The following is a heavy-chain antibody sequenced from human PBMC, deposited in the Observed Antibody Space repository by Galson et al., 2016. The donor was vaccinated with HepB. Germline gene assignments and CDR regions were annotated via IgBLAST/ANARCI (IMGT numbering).Heavy chain of an antibody. CDR1: GSVVSSTY. CDR3: ARDGRQDRGSIFDY. Sequence: SLRLSCAASGSVVSSTYMAWVRQAPGRGLECVSLLYRDGFTYYADSVKGRFTISRDNSKNTFYLQMNSLRADDTAVYYCARDGRQDRGSIFDYWGQGTLVTVSS. J-gene: IGHJ4*02. D-gene: IGHD6-6*01. V-gene: IGHV3-66*01. CDR2: LYRDGFT.